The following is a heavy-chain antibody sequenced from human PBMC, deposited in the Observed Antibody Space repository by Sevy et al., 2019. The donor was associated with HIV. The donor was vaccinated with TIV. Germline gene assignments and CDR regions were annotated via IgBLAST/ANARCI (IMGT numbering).Heavy chain of an antibody. CDR2: IYSGGST. J-gene: IGHJ4*02. D-gene: IGHD5-18*01. CDR3: ARGRGTGYSYGFDY. CDR1: GFTVSSNY. Sequence: GGSLRLSCAASGFTVSSNYMSWVRQAPGKGLEWVSVIYSGGSTYYADSVKGRFIISRDNSKNPLYLQMNSLRAEDTAVYYCARGRGTGYSYGFDYWGQGTLVTVSS. V-gene: IGHV3-66*01.